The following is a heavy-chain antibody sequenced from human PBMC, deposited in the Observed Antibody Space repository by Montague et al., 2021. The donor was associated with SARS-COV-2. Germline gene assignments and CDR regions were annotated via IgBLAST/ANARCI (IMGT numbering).Heavy chain of an antibody. CDR3: ARSGGVYDYVWGCYLRRSTSYGMDA. Sequence: SETLSLTCTVSGGSISSYYWSWIRQPPGKGLEWIGYIYYSGSTNYNPSLKSRVTISVDTSKNQFSLKLSSVTAADTAVYYCARSGGVYDYVWGCYLRRSTSYGMDAWGQGTAVTVSS. D-gene: IGHD3-16*02. J-gene: IGHJ6*02. CDR1: GGSISSYY. V-gene: IGHV4-59*01. CDR2: IYYSGST.